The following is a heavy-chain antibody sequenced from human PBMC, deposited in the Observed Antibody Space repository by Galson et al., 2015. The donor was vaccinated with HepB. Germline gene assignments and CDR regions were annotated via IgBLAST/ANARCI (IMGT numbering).Heavy chain of an antibody. V-gene: IGHV1-69*13. CDR1: GGTFSSYA. Sequence: SVKVSCKASGGTFSSYAISWVRQAPGQGLEWMGGIIPIFGTANYAQKFQGRVTITADESTSTAYMELSSLRSEDTAMYYCARGIAVAAAGVFDYWGQGTLVTVSS. CDR3: ARGIAVAAAGVFDY. D-gene: IGHD6-19*01. CDR2: IIPIFGTA. J-gene: IGHJ4*02.